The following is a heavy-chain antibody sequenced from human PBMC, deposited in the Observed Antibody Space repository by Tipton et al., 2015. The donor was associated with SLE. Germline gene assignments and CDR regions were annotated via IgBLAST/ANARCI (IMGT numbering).Heavy chain of an antibody. CDR1: GGTFSSYA. J-gene: IGHJ6*02. CDR3: ARRASSLTHYYYYYGMDV. Sequence: QLVQSGPEVKKPGSSVKVSCKASGGTFSSYAISWVRQAPGQGLEWMGRIIPIFGTANYAQKFQGRVTITTDESTSTAYMELSSLRSEDTAVYYCARRASSLTHYYYYYGMDVWGQGTTVTVSS. CDR2: IIPIFGTA. V-gene: IGHV1-69*18. D-gene: IGHD6-13*01.